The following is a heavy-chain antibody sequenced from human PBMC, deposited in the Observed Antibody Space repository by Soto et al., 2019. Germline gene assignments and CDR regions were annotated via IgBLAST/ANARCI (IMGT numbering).Heavy chain of an antibody. D-gene: IGHD2-21*02. V-gene: IGHV1-69*13. CDR1: GGTFSSYA. CDR3: ARGIVVVTAIRGKNALDI. J-gene: IGHJ3*02. Sequence: GASVKVSCKASGGTFSSYAISWVRQAPGQGLEWMGGIIPIFGTANYAQKFQGRVTITADESTSTAYMELSSLRSEDTAVYYCARGIVVVTAIRGKNALDIWGQGTMVTVSS. CDR2: IIPIFGTA.